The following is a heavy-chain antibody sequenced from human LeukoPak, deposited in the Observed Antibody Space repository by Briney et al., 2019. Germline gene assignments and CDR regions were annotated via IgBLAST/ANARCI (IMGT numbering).Heavy chain of an antibody. CDR1: GFTFSSYW. D-gene: IGHD1-26*01. J-gene: IGHJ4*02. CDR2: IKQDGSEK. CDR3: ASVRGSYSPYYFDY. Sequence: GSLRLSCAASGFTFSSYWMSWVRQAPGKGLEWVANIKQDGSEKYYVDSVKGRFTISRDNAKNSLYLQMNSLRAEDTAVYYCASVRGSYSPYYFDYWGQGTLVTVSS. V-gene: IGHV3-7*01.